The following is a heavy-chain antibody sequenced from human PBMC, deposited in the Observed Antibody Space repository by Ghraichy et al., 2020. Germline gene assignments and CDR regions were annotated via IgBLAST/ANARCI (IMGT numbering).Heavy chain of an antibody. Sequence: GGSLRLSCAASGFTFSSYGMHWVRQVPGKGLEWVAIISYDGSNKYYADSVKGRFTISRDNSKNTLYLQMNSLRVEDTAGYHCAKGEAAAWTLVDSWGQGTLVTVPS. CDR3: AKGEAAAWTLVDS. D-gene: IGHD6-13*01. CDR1: GFTFSSYG. J-gene: IGHJ1*01. V-gene: IGHV3-30*18. CDR2: ISYDGSNK.